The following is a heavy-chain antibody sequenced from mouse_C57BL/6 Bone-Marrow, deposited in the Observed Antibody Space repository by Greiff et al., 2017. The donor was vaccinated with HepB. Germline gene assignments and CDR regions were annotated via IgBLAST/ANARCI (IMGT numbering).Heavy chain of an antibody. CDR3: ARQRGGYYGSKDWYFDV. J-gene: IGHJ1*03. CDR1: EYEFPSHD. V-gene: IGHV5-2*01. D-gene: IGHD1-1*01. Sequence: EVQLMESGGGLVQPGESLKLSCESNEYEFPSHDMSWVRKTPEKRLELVAAINSDGGSTYYPDTMERRFIISRDNTKKTLYLQMSSLRSEDTALYYCARQRGGYYGSKDWYFDVWGTGTTVTVSS. CDR2: INSDGGST.